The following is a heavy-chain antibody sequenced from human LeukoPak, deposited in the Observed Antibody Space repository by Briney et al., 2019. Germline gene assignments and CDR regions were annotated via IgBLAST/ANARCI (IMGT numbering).Heavy chain of an antibody. D-gene: IGHD5-18*01. CDR3: ARPHATGKRGDSFGYDY. V-gene: IGHV1-2*02. CDR1: GYSFTGYY. Sequence: GASVKVSCKASGYSFTGYYMHWVRQAPGQGLEWMGWINPDSGGTNYAQSFQARVTMTRDTSTSTAYMELRALTSDDTAMYYCARPHATGKRGDSFGYDYWGQGTLVTVSS. CDR2: INPDSGGT. J-gene: IGHJ4*02.